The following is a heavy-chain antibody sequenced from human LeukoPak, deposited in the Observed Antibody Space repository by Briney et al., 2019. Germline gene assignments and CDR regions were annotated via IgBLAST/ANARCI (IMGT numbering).Heavy chain of an antibody. CDR1: GYSISGGYY. CDR3: ARVTFMDV. CDR2: IYHSGDT. D-gene: IGHD4-11*01. J-gene: IGHJ6*04. Sequence: PSETLSLTCAVSGYSISGGYYWGWIRQSPGKGLQWIGSIYHSGDTRYSPSLNSRVTMSVDTSKNQFSLKLSSVTAADTAVYHCARVTFMDVWGTGTTVTVSS. V-gene: IGHV4-38-2*01.